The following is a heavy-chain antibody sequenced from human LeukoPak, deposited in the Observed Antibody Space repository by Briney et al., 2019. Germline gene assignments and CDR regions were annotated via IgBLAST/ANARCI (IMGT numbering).Heavy chain of an antibody. Sequence: SETLSLTCTVSGDSISSSRFYSAWIRQPPGKGLEWIGRILYTGRTFYNPSLKSRVTISVDTSKSKFSLRLGSVAASDTAVYYCARRDVGATIDYWGQGTLVTVSS. V-gene: IGHV4-39*01. CDR3: ARRDVGATIDY. CDR2: ILYTGRT. J-gene: IGHJ4*02. D-gene: IGHD1-26*01. CDR1: GDSISSSRFY.